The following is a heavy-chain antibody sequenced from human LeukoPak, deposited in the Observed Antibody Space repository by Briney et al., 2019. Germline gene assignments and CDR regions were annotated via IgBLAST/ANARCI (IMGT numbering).Heavy chain of an antibody. CDR2: IIPIFGTA. CDR1: GGTFSSYA. J-gene: IGHJ4*02. D-gene: IGHD3-9*01. V-gene: IGHV1-69*13. CDR3: ARGLRYFDWLLSFDY. Sequence: ASVKVSCKASGGTFSSYAISWVRQAPGQGLEWMGGIIPIFGTANYAQKFQGRVTITADESTSTAYMELSSLRSEDTAVYYCARGLRYFDWLLSFDYWGQGTLVTVSS.